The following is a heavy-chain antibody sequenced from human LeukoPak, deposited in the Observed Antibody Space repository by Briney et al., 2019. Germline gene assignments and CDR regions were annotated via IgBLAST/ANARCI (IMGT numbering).Heavy chain of an antibody. CDR2: IYSGGTT. V-gene: IGHV3-66*01. CDR3: ARTRTYSYDSSGHYYPTHFDY. CDR1: GFIVSSHY. J-gene: IGHJ4*02. Sequence: GGSLRLSCAASGFIVSSHYMSWVRQAPGKGLEWVSVIYSGGTTYYADSVKGRFTSSRDNRKNTLYLQMNSLRAEDTAVYYCARTRTYSYDSSGHYYPTHFDYWGQGTLVSVSS. D-gene: IGHD3-22*01.